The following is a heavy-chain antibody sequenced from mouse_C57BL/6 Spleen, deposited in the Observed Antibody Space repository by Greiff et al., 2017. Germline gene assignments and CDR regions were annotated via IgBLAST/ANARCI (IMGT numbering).Heavy chain of an antibody. CDR3: ARSGYYGSSYLFAY. V-gene: IGHV1-82*01. Sequence: QVQLQQSGPELVKPGASVKISCKASGYAFSSSWMNWVKQRPGKGLEWIGRIYPGDGDTTYNGKFKGKATMTADNSSSTAYLHLISLTSEDSAVYFCARSGYYGSSYLFAYWGQGTLVTVSA. CDR1: GYAFSSSW. CDR2: IYPGDGDT. J-gene: IGHJ3*01. D-gene: IGHD1-1*01.